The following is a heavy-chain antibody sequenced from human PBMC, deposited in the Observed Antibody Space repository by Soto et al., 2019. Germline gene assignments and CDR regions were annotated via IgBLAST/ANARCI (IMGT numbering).Heavy chain of an antibody. CDR2: IYYTGST. CDR3: ARKATVTTCFDY. J-gene: IGHJ4*02. D-gene: IGHD4-17*01. Sequence: QLQLQESGPGLVKPLHTLSLTCTVSSCSISSGGYYPSRIRQHLGKGLEWIGSIYYTGSTYYNPYVKGRVTISVDTSKNQFSLKLRSVTAADTAVYYCARKATVTTCFDYWGQGTLVTVSS. CDR1: SCSISSGGYY. V-gene: IGHV4-31*03.